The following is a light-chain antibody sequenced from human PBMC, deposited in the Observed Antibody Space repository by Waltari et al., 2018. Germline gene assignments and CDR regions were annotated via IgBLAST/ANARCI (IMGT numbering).Light chain of an antibody. CDR2: KDT. V-gene: IGLV3-25*03. CDR3: LSADSSGTSKV. Sequence: SYELTQPPSVSVSPGQTARITCSGAALSKQSASWYQQKPGQAPVLRIDKDTQRPSGIPERFSGSSSGTTVTMTISGVQAEDEADYYCLSADSSGTSKVFGGGTKLTVL. J-gene: IGLJ3*02. CDR1: ALSKQS.